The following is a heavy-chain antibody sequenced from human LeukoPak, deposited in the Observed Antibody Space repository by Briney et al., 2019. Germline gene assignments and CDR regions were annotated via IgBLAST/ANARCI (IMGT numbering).Heavy chain of an antibody. V-gene: IGHV3-66*01. CDR3: ARRSGY. CDR2: IYSGGST. J-gene: IGHJ4*02. CDR1: GFTVSSNY. Sequence: GGSLRPSCAASGFTVSSNYMSWVRQAPGKGLEWVSVIYSGGSTYYADSVKGRFTISRDNSKNTLYLQMNSLRAEDTAVYYCARRSGYWGQGTLVTVSS. D-gene: IGHD1-26*01.